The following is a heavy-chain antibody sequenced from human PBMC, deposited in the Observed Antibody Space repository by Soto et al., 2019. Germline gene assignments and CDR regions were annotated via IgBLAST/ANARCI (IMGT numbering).Heavy chain of an antibody. Sequence: SETLSLTCTVSGGSICSGDYYWSWIRQPPGKGLEWIGYIYYSGSTYYNPSLRSRVMISVDTSKKQFSLQLSSVTAADTAVYYCARDRGAAARAHWFDPWGQGTLVTVSS. CDR1: GGSICSGDYY. D-gene: IGHD6-13*01. V-gene: IGHV4-30-4*01. J-gene: IGHJ5*02. CDR2: IYYSGST. CDR3: ARDRGAAARAHWFDP.